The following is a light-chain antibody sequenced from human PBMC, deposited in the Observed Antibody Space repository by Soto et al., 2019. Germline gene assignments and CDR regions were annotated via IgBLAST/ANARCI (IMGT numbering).Light chain of an antibody. Sequence: EIVLTQSPGTLSLSPGERATLSCRASQSISSSFLAWYQQRPGQSPRLIIYGASTRATGIPARFSGSGSGADFTLTISSLQSEDFAVYYCQQYYDWPITFGQGTRLEI. V-gene: IGKV3-15*01. CDR1: QSISSS. J-gene: IGKJ5*01. CDR3: QQYYDWPIT. CDR2: GAS.